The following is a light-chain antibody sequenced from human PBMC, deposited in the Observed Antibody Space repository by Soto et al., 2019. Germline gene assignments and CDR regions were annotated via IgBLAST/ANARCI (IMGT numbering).Light chain of an antibody. J-gene: IGLJ3*02. CDR1: NSDVGSHNF. V-gene: IGLV2-23*01. Sequence: QSVLTQPASVSGSPGQSITISCTGTNSDVGSHNFVSWYQQYPGKAPKLLIYEASKRPSGLSNRFSGSKSGNTASLTISGLQAEDEADYYCCSLTNGATWVFGGGTEVTVL. CDR2: EAS. CDR3: CSLTNGATWV.